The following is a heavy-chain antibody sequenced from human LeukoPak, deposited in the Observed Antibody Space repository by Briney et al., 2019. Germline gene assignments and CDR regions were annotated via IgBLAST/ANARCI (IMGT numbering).Heavy chain of an antibody. CDR3: ASGDCRGGSCYLGY. CDR1: GGSISSYY. J-gene: IGHJ4*02. V-gene: IGHV4-59*08. Sequence: SETLSLTCTASGGSISSYYWRWIRQPPGKGLVWVGYIYYSGSTTYNPSPKSRVTISVDTSKNQFSLRLSSVTAADTAVYYWASGDCRGGSCYLGYWGQGTLVTVS. CDR2: IYYSGST. D-gene: IGHD2-15*01.